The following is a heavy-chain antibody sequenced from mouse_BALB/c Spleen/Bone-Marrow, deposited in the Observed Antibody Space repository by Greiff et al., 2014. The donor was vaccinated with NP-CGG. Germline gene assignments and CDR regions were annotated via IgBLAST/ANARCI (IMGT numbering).Heavy chain of an antibody. J-gene: IGHJ1*01. CDR1: GFNIKDAY. V-gene: IGHV14-3*02. Sequence: EVQLVESGAELAEPGASVKLSCTASGFNIKDAYMHWVKQRPEQGLEWIGRIDPANGDTKYDPKFQGKATITADTSSNTAYLQLSSLTSEDTAVYYCTKPSFYYGSSYWYFDVWGAGTTVTVSS. D-gene: IGHD1-1*01. CDR3: TKPSFYYGSSYWYFDV. CDR2: IDPANGDT.